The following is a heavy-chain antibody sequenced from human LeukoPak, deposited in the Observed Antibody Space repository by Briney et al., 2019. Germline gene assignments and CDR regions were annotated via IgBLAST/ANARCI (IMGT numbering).Heavy chain of an antibody. J-gene: IGHJ3*02. D-gene: IGHD2-15*01. CDR2: INWNGGST. Sequence: GGSLRLSCAASGFIFDDYGMSWVRQAPGKGLEWVSGINWNGGSTSHADSVKGRFTISGDNAKNSLYMQMNSLRAEDTALYYCAREKRYCSGDSCQRDAFDIWGQGTMVTVSS. V-gene: IGHV3-20*04. CDR1: GFIFDDYG. CDR3: AREKRYCSGDSCQRDAFDI.